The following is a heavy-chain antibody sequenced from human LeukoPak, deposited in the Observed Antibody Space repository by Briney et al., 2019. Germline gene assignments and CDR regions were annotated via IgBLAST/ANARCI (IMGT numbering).Heavy chain of an antibody. Sequence: GGSLRLSCAASGFTFDDYGMSWVRQAPGKGLEWVSGINWNGGSTGYGDSVKGRFTISRDNAKNSLYLQMNSLRAEDTALYYCARDLTAGLNELSWFDPWGQGTLVTVSS. V-gene: IGHV3-20*04. J-gene: IGHJ5*02. CDR2: INWNGGST. CDR3: ARDLTAGLNELSWFDP. D-gene: IGHD1-1*01. CDR1: GFTFDDYG.